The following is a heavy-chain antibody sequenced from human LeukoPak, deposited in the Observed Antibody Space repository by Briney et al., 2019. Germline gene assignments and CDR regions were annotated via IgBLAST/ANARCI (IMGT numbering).Heavy chain of an antibody. J-gene: IGHJ5*02. D-gene: IGHD6-13*01. CDR3: AREGGVGIAAPNWFDP. V-gene: IGHV1-69*13. CDR1: GYTFTSYD. CDR2: IIPIFGTA. Sequence: SVEVSCKASGYTFTSYDINWVRQAPGQGLEWMGGIIPIFGTANYAQKFQGRVTITADESTSTAYMELSSLRSEDTAVYYCAREGGVGIAAPNWFDPWGQGTLVTVSS.